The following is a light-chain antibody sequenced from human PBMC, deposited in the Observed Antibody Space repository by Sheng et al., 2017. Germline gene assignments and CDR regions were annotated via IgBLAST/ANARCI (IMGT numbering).Light chain of an antibody. CDR1: QSVSSN. CDR2: DAS. V-gene: IGKV3-15*01. J-gene: IGKJ2*03. Sequence: EIVMTQSPATLSVSPGERATLSCRASQSVSSNLAWFQQKPDQAPRLLIYDASTRATGFPARFSGSGSGTEFTLTISSLQSEDFAVYYCQQYRNWPPFSFGQGTKLEIK. CDR3: QQYRNWPPFS.